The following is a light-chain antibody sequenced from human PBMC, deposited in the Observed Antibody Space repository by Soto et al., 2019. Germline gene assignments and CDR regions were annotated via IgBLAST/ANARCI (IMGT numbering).Light chain of an antibody. CDR3: QQSYDTPAIT. CDR1: QDISNY. CDR2: DAS. V-gene: IGKV1-39*01. J-gene: IGKJ1*01. Sequence: DVQMTQSPSSLSASVGDRVTITCQASQDISNYLNWYQQKLGKAPKLLIYDASNLETGVPSRFSGSGSGTDFALTISSLQPEDFATYYCQQSYDTPAITFGQGTKVDIK.